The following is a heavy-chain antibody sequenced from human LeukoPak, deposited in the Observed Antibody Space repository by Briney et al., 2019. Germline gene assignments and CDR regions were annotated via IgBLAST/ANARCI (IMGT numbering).Heavy chain of an antibody. CDR1: GFSLSTSGMC. CDR3: ARQIVGATHFDY. Sequence: EPGPTLVNPTQTLTLTRTFSGFSLSTSGMCVSWILQPPGKALDWLARIAWDDDKYYSTSLKTRLTISKDTSKNQVVLTMTNMDPVDTATYYCARQIVGATHFDYWGQGTLVTVSS. V-gene: IGHV2-70*11. J-gene: IGHJ4*02. CDR2: IAWDDDK. D-gene: IGHD1-26*01.